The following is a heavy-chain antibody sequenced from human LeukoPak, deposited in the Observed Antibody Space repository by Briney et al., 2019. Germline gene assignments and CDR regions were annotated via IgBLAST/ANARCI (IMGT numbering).Heavy chain of an antibody. CDR2: IYYSGST. V-gene: IGHV4-59*01. D-gene: IGHD6-19*01. J-gene: IGHJ5*02. CDR1: GGSISSYY. CDR3: ARAVAGVFDP. Sequence: ASETLSLTCTVSGGSISSYYWSWIRQPPGKGLEWIGYIYYSGSTNYNPSLKSRVTISVDTSKNQFSLKLSSVTAADTAVYYCARAVAGVFDPWGQGTLVTVSS.